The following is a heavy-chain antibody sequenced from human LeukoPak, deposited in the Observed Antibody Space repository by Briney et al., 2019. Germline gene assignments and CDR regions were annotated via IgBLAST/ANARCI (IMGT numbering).Heavy chain of an antibody. J-gene: IGHJ6*03. CDR1: GGSISGSISSYY. D-gene: IGHD3-10*01. Sequence: SETLSLTCTVSGGSISGSISSYYWNWIRQPPGKGLEWIGYIYYSGSTNYNPSLKSRVTISVDTSKNQFSLKLSSVTAADTAVYYCVREGRYMVRGQPFYYMDVWGEGTRVTVSS. CDR3: VREGRYMVRGQPFYYMDV. CDR2: IYYSGST. V-gene: IGHV4-61*01.